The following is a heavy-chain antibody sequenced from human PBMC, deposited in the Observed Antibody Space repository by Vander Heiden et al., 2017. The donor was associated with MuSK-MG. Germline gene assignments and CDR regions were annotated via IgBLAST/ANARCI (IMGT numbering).Heavy chain of an antibody. V-gene: IGHV1-24*01. J-gene: IGHJ4*02. CDR1: GYTLTELS. CDR3: ATGNFWSGYVGY. D-gene: IGHD3-3*01. CDR2: FDPEDGET. Sequence: QVQLVQSGAEVKKPGASVKVSCKVSGYTLTELSMHWVRQAPGKGLEWMGGFDPEDGETIYAQKFQGRVTMTEDTSTETAYMELRSMRSEDTAVYYFATGNFWSGYVGYWCQGTMVTVYS.